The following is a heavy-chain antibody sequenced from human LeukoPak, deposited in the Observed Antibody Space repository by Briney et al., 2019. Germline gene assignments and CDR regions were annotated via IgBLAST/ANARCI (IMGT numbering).Heavy chain of an antibody. CDR3: AREDMYSSSWYWFDP. Sequence: SVKVSCKASGGTFSSYAISWVRQAPGQGLEWMGRIIPILGIANYAQKFQGRVTITADKSTSTAYMELSSLRSEDTAVYYCAREDMYSSSWYWFDPWGQGTLVTVSS. CDR2: IIPILGIA. V-gene: IGHV1-69*04. J-gene: IGHJ5*02. CDR1: GGTFSSYA. D-gene: IGHD6-13*01.